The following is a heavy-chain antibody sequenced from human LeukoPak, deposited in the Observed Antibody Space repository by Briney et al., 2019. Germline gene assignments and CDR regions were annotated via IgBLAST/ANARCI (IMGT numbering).Heavy chain of an antibody. CDR1: GYSISSGYY. D-gene: IGHD6-19*01. J-gene: IGHJ5*02. Sequence: SETLSLTCTVSGYSISSGYYWGWIRQPPGKGLEWIASIYHNGSTYYNPSLKSRVTISVDTSKNQFSLKVSSVTAADTAVYYCARGPIGAVAGPLRFDPWGQGTLVTVSS. CDR2: IYHNGST. CDR3: ARGPIGAVAGPLRFDP. V-gene: IGHV4-38-2*02.